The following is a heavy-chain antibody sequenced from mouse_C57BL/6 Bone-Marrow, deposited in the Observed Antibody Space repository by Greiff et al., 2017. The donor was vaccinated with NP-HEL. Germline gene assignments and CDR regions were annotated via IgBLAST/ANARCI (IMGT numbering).Heavy chain of an antibody. CDR2: IGHNSGST. D-gene: IGHD1-1*01. CDR3: AMRLLRSFAY. CDR1: GYTFTSYW. Sequence: QVQLQQPGAELVKDGASVKLSCKASGYTFTSYWMHWVKQRPGQGLEWIGMIGHNSGSTNYNEKFKSKATLTVDKSSSTAYMQLSSLTSEDSAVYYCAMRLLRSFAYWGQGTLVTVSA. J-gene: IGHJ3*01. V-gene: IGHV1-64*01.